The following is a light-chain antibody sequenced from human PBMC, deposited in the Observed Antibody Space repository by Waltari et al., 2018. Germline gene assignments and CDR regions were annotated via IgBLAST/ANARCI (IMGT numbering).Light chain of an antibody. CDR3: QKYGTLPAT. CDR1: GNIRSF. Sequence: DIVLTQSPGTLSLSPGERATLSCRASGNIRSFLAWYQQKPGQAPRLLIYDTSTRATGIPDRFSGSGSGTDFSLTISRLEPEDFAVYYCQKYGTLPATFGQGTKVEIK. CDR2: DTS. V-gene: IGKV3-20*01. J-gene: IGKJ1*01.